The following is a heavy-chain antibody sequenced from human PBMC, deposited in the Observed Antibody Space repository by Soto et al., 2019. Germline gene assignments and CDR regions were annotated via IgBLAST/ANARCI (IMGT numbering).Heavy chain of an antibody. J-gene: IGHJ6*02. CDR1: GGSISSGDYY. D-gene: IGHD3-10*01. V-gene: IGHV4-30-4*01. CDR3: ARGDYYGSGSPLYYYGMDV. Sequence: SETRSLTCTVSGGSISSGDYYWSWIRQPPGKGLEWIGYIYYSGSTYYNPSLKSRVTISVDTSKNQFSLKLSSVTAADTAVYYCARGDYYGSGSPLYYYGMDVWGQGTTVTVSS. CDR2: IYYSGST.